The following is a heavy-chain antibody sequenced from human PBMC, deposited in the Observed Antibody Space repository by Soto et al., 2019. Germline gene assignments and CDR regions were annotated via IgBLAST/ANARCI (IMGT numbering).Heavy chain of an antibody. V-gene: IGHV3-23*01. CDR1: GFTFSSYA. D-gene: IGHD6-19*01. Sequence: GGSLRLACAASGFTFSSYAMSWVRQAPGKGLEWVSAISGSGGSTSYADSVKGRLTISRDNSKNTLYLQMNSLRAEDTAVYYCPKDRSTVPYSSGWYGLWGQGTLVTVSS. CDR3: PKDRSTVPYSSGWYGL. CDR2: ISGSGGST. J-gene: IGHJ4*02.